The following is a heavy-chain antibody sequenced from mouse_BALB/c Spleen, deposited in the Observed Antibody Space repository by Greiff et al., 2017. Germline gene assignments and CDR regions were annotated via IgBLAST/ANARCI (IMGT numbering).Heavy chain of an antibody. CDR3: AIWSYAMDY. CDR1: GYSITSDYA. Sequence: EVKLMESGPGLVKPSQSLSLTCTVTGYSITSDYAWNWIRQFPGNKLEWMGYISYSGSTSYNPSLKSRISITRDTSKNQFFLQLNSVTTEDTATYYCAIWSYAMDYWGQGTSVTVSS. D-gene: IGHD1-1*02. CDR2: ISYSGST. J-gene: IGHJ4*01. V-gene: IGHV3-2*02.